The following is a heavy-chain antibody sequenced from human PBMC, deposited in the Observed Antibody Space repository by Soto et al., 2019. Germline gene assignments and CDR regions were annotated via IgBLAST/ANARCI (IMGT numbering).Heavy chain of an antibody. D-gene: IGHD6-19*01. Sequence: QVQLVESGGGVVQPGRSLRLSCAASGFIFSNFGMHWVRQAPGKGLEWVAVIWYDGSNEYYADSVKGRFTISKDNSKNTLYLQMHSLRAEDTAVYYFARDDIPGRAVATYGMDVCGKGTTVTVSS. CDR1: GFIFSNFG. V-gene: IGHV3-33*01. J-gene: IGHJ6*04. CDR3: ARDDIPGRAVATYGMDV. CDR2: IWYDGSNE.